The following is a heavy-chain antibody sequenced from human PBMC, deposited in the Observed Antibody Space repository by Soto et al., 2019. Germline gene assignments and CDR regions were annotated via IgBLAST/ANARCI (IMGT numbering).Heavy chain of an antibody. CDR3: ARDRLRGYDSSGFYS. Sequence: ASVKVSYNASDYTFSFYGINWTRQAPGQGLEWMGWINPSDGNRNFAQKFEDRVTMTTATSTNTVFLELRSLKSDDTAIYYCARDRLRGYDSSGFYSWGQGTMVTVSS. V-gene: IGHV1-18*01. CDR2: INPSDGNR. D-gene: IGHD3-22*01. CDR1: DYTFSFYG. J-gene: IGHJ4*02.